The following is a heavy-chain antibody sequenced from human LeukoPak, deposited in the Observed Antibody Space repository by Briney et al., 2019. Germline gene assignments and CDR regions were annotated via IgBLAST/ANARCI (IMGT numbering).Heavy chain of an antibody. J-gene: IGHJ4*02. CDR3: TRQAGELPFDY. Sequence: PGGSLRLSCAASGFTFSGSAMHWVRQASGKGLEWVGRIRSKANSYATAYAASVKGRFTISRDDSKNTAYLQMNSLKTEDTAVYYCTRQAGELPFDYWGQGTLVTVSS. D-gene: IGHD1-26*01. CDR2: IRSKANSYAT. CDR1: GFTFSGSA. V-gene: IGHV3-73*01.